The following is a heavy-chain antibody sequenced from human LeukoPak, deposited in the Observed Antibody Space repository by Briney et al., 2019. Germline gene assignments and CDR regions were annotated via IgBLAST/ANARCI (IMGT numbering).Heavy chain of an antibody. V-gene: IGHV3-23*01. J-gene: IGHJ4*02. CDR3: ARDFTIAAANYYFDN. CDR1: KFNFNSYG. D-gene: IGHD6-13*01. CDR2: ISGSGGST. Sequence: PGGSLRLSCTTSKFNFNSYGMTWVRQAPGKGLEWVSSISGSGGSTQYAASVQGRFTISRDNSKNTLYLQMNSLRAEDTAMYYCARDFTIAAANYYFDNWGQGTLVTVSS.